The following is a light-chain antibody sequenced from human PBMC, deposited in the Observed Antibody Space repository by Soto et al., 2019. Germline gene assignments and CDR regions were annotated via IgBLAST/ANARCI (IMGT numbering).Light chain of an antibody. J-gene: IGKJ4*01. CDR2: EAS. CDR3: QQRYNWPLT. CDR1: QNVDTS. Sequence: DIVLTQSPGTLSLSPGETAYLSCRASQNVDTSLAWYQQRPGRAPRLLMSEASRRAAGIPARFSGTGSGTDFNLIINSLEHEDVAVYYCQQRYNWPLTFGAGTRVEI. V-gene: IGKV3-11*01.